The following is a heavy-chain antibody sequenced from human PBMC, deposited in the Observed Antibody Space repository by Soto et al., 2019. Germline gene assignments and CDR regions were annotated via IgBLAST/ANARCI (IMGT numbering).Heavy chain of an antibody. CDR2: INPNSGGT. Sequence: GASVTVSCKASGYTFNSYGISWVRQAPGQGLEWMGWINPNSGGTNYAQKFQGWVTMTRDTSISTAYMELSRLRSDDTAVYYCARGDDFWSGVGYMDVWGKGTTVTVSS. D-gene: IGHD3-3*01. J-gene: IGHJ6*03. V-gene: IGHV1-2*04. CDR3: ARGDDFWSGVGYMDV. CDR1: GYTFNSYG.